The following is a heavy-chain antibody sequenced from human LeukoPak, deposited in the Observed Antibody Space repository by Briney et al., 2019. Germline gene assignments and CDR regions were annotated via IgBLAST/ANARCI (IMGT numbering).Heavy chain of an antibody. CDR3: ARDSLWGNYYGMDV. CDR1: GGSISSGGYY. CDR2: IYYSGST. V-gene: IGHV4-31*03. D-gene: IGHD1-26*01. Sequence: PSQTLSLTCTVSGGSISSGGYYWSWIRQHPGTGLEWLGYIYYSGSTYYNPSLKSRVTISVDTSKNQFPLKLSSVTAADTAVYYCARDSLWGNYYGMDVWGQGTTVTVSS. J-gene: IGHJ6*02.